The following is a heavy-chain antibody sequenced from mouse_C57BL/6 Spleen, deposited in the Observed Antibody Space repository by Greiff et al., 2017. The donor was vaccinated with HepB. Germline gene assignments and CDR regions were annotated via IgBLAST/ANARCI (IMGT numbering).Heavy chain of an antibody. Sequence: QVQLQQSGAELVRPGTSVKVSCKASGYAFTNYLIEWVKQRPGQGLEWIGVINPGSGGTNYNEKFKGKATLTADKSSSTAYMQLSSLTSEDSAVYFCAREDSSGSFAYWGQGTLVTVSA. CDR3: AREDSSGSFAY. CDR2: INPGSGGT. V-gene: IGHV1-54*01. CDR1: GYAFTNYL. D-gene: IGHD3-2*02. J-gene: IGHJ3*01.